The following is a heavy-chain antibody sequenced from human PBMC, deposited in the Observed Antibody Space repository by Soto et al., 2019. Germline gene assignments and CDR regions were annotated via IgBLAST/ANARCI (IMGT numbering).Heavy chain of an antibody. CDR2: IDPSDSYT. J-gene: IGHJ6*02. CDR3: ARSAVITMVRGAPYYYGMDV. Sequence: GESLKISCKGSGYSFTSYWISWVRQMPGKGLEWMGRIDPSDSYTNYSPSFQGHVTISADKSISTAYLQWSSLKASDTAMYYCARSAVITMVRGAPYYYGMDVWGQGTTVTVSS. CDR1: GYSFTSYW. D-gene: IGHD3-10*01. V-gene: IGHV5-10-1*01.